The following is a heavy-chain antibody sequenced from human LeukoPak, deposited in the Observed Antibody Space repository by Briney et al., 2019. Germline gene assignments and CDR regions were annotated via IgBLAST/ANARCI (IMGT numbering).Heavy chain of an antibody. V-gene: IGHV1-18*01. CDR2: INPYNGNT. CDR1: GYTFTIYG. CDR3: ARSLWYYDSRGTTYDDY. Sequence: ASVTVSCKASGYTFTIYGISSVRQAPGQGLEWMGWINPYNGNTNYAQKLQGRVTMTTDTSTSTAYMELRTLRSDDTAVYYCARSLWYYDSRGTTYDDYWGQGTLVTVSS. D-gene: IGHD3-22*01. J-gene: IGHJ4*02.